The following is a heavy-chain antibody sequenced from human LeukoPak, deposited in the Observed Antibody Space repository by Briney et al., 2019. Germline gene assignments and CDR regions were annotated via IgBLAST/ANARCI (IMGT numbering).Heavy chain of an antibody. CDR1: GGTFSSYA. V-gene: IGHV1-69*01. CDR2: IIPIFGTA. CDR3: ASGYDSSGYYALNGAFDI. Sequence: ASVKVSCKASGGTFSSYAISWVRQAPGQGLEWMGGIIPIFGTANYAQKFQGRVTITADESTSTAYMELSSLRSEDTAVYYCASGYDSSGYYALNGAFDIRGQGTMVTVSS. D-gene: IGHD3-22*01. J-gene: IGHJ3*02.